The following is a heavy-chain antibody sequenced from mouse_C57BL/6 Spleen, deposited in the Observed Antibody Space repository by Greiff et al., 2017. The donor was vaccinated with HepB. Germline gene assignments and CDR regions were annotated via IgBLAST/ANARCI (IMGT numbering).Heavy chain of an antibody. CDR2: ISSGGSYT. CDR3: ARHGDYGGSFYWYFDV. J-gene: IGHJ1*03. V-gene: IGHV5-6*01. CDR1: GFTFSSYG. D-gene: IGHD1-1*01. Sequence: EVQLVESGGDLVKPGGSLKLSCAASGFTFSSYGMSWVRQTPDKRLEWVATISSGGSYTYYPDSVKGRFTISRDNAKNTLYLQMSSLKSEDTAMYYCARHGDYGGSFYWYFDVWGTGTTVTVSS.